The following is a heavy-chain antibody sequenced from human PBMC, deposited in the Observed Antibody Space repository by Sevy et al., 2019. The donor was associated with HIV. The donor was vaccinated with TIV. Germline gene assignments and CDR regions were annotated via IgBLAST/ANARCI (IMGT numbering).Heavy chain of an antibody. D-gene: IGHD5-18*01. Sequence: GSLRLSCAASGFTFSSYGMHWVRQAPGKGLEWVAVISYDGSNKYYADSVKGRFTISRDNSKNTLYLQMNSLRAEDTAVYYCAKDRGHVDTAMATDYWGQGTLVTVSS. CDR3: AKDRGHVDTAMATDY. J-gene: IGHJ4*02. V-gene: IGHV3-30*18. CDR1: GFTFSSYG. CDR2: ISYDGSNK.